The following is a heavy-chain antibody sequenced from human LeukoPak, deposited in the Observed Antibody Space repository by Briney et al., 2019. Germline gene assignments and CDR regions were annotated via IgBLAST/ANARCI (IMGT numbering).Heavy chain of an antibody. V-gene: IGHV1-24*01. CDR1: GYTLTELS. D-gene: IGHD6-13*01. CDR3: ARDLNQQLADYNWFDP. Sequence: ASVKVSCKVSGYTLTELSMHWVRQAPGKGLEWMGGFDPEDGETIYAQKFQGRVTMTEDTSTDTAYMELSSLRSEDTAVYYCARDLNQQLADYNWFDPWGQGTLVTVSS. J-gene: IGHJ5*02. CDR2: FDPEDGET.